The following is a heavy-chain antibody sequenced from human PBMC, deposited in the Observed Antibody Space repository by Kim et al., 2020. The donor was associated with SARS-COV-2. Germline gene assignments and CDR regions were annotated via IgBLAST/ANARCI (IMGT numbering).Heavy chain of an antibody. CDR2: INSNGGTK. D-gene: IGHD6-13*01. CDR3: ARGRGSSWYYLDS. Sequence: GGSLRLSCAASGFTFRDHAMHWVRQTPGKGLEYVSLINSNGGTKYYADSVKGRFTISRDNSRNTLYLQMDSLRVDDMGVYYCARGRGSSWYYLDSWGQG. CDR1: GFTFRDHA. J-gene: IGHJ4*02. V-gene: IGHV3-64*02.